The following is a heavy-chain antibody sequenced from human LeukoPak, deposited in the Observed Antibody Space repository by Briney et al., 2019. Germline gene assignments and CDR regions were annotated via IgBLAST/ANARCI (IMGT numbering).Heavy chain of an antibody. V-gene: IGHV3-7*01. Sequence: GGSLRLSCAASGFTFSSYWMSWVRQAPGKGLEWVANIKQDGSEKYYVDSVKGRFTISRDNAKNSLYLQMNSLRAEDTAVYYCARASIGDYVWGSYRLYYFDYWGQGTLVTVSS. CDR2: IKQDGSEK. CDR3: ARASIGDYVWGSYRLYYFDY. CDR1: GFTFSSYW. D-gene: IGHD3-16*02. J-gene: IGHJ4*02.